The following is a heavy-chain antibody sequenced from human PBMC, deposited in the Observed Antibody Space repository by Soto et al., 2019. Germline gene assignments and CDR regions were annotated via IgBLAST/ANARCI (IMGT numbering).Heavy chain of an antibody. J-gene: IGHJ4*02. Sequence: PGGSLRLSCAASGFTFSSYAMHWVRQAPGKGLEWVAVISYDGSNKYYADSVKGRFTISRDNSKNTLYLQMNSLRAEDTAVYYCARDLSLYSSRPTYNDYWGQGTLVTVSS. CDR2: ISYDGSNK. D-gene: IGHD6-13*01. V-gene: IGHV3-30-3*01. CDR3: ARDLSLYSSRPTYNDY. CDR1: GFTFSSYA.